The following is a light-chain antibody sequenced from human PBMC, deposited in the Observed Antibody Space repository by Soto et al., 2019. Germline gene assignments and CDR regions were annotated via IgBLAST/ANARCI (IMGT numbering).Light chain of an antibody. CDR3: QQYGTSPMYT. J-gene: IGKJ2*01. V-gene: IGKV3-20*01. CDR2: GAS. CDR1: QSVSSSY. Sequence: EIVLTQSPGTLSLSPGERATLSCRASQSVSSSYLAWYQQKPGQAPRLLIYGASGRATGIPDRFSGSGSGTVFTLTISRVEPEGLPVYYCQQYGTSPMYTFGQGTKLEIK.